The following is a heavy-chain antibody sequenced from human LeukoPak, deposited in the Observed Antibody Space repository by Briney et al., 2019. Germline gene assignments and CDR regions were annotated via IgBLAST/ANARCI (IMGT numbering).Heavy chain of an antibody. V-gene: IGHV4-39*07. CDR1: GGSISSSSYY. D-gene: IGHD3-10*01. CDR2: IYYSGST. Sequence: PSETLSLTCTVSGGSISSSSYYWGWIRQPPGKGLEWIGSIYYSGSTYYNPSLKSRVTISVDTSKNQFSLKLSSVTAADTAVYYCARDTYYYGSGTYYFNYWGQGTLVTVSS. J-gene: IGHJ4*02. CDR3: ARDTYYYGSGTYYFNY.